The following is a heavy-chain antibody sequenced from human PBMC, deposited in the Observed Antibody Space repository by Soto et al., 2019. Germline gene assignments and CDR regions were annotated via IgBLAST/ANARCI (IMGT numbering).Heavy chain of an antibody. V-gene: IGHV3-33*01. D-gene: IGHD5-12*01. Sequence: QVQLVESGGGVVQPGRSLRLSCSAPGFTFSSYGMQWVRLAPGKGLEWVALIWYDGKNRYVADSVKDRFTVSRDNSKNTLYLQMNTVRPEDTAVYYCARVVRSGYGFDYWGQGTLVTVS. J-gene: IGHJ4*02. CDR1: GFTFSSYG. CDR2: IWYDGKNR. CDR3: ARVVRSGYGFDY.